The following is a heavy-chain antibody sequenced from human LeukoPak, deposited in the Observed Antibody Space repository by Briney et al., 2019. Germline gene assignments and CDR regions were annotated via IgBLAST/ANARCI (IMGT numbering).Heavy chain of an antibody. V-gene: IGHV3-20*04. CDR1: GFTFDDYG. CDR3: ARSLGYNSGWDDAFDT. J-gene: IGHJ3*02. CDR2: INWNGVST. D-gene: IGHD6-19*01. Sequence: PGGSLRLSCAASGFTFDDYGMSWVRQAPGKGLEWVSGINWNGVSTAYADSVKGRFTISRDNAKNSLYLQMNSLRAEDTALYYCARSLGYNSGWDDAFDTWGQGTMVTVSS.